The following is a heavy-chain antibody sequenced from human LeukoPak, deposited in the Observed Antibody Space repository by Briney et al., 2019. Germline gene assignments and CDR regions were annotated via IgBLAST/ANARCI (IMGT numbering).Heavy chain of an antibody. V-gene: IGHV3-43*02. J-gene: IGHJ3*01. CDR2: ISGDGGTT. CDR1: GFTFPDYA. D-gene: IGHD3-3*01. CDR3: TKAFNDFDFWSGPV. Sequence: GGSLRLSCASSGFTFPDYATHWVRQAPGKGLEWVSVISGDGGTTYYADSVNGRFTISRDNSKDFLYLQMNSLRLEDTAFYYCTKAFNDFDFWSGPVWGQGTMVTVSS.